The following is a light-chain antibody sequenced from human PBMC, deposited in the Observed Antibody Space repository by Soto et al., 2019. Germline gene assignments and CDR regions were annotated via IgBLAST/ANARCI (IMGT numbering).Light chain of an antibody. CDR3: QQDSSSRGFT. Sequence: IVLTQSPGTLSLSPGERATLSCRASQRITTGHLFWYQQKAGQAPRLLIYGVSTRATGIPDRFSGSGSGTDFPLTFSTLESEYPSVFFCQQDSSSRGFTFGPGTKVEIK. CDR1: QRITTGH. J-gene: IGKJ3*01. V-gene: IGKV3-20*01. CDR2: GVS.